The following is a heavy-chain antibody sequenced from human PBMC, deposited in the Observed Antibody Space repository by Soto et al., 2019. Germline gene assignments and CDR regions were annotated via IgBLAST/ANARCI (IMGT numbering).Heavy chain of an antibody. CDR3: ARDFQYSSSWYVFYY. V-gene: IGHV3-7*01. J-gene: IGHJ4*02. Sequence: GGSLRLSCAASGFTFSSYWMSWVRQAPGKGLEWVANIKQDGSEKYYVDSVKGRFTISRDNAKNSLYLQMNSPRAEDTAVYYCARDFQYSSSWYVFYYWGQGILVTVSS. CDR2: IKQDGSEK. D-gene: IGHD6-13*01. CDR1: GFTFSSYW.